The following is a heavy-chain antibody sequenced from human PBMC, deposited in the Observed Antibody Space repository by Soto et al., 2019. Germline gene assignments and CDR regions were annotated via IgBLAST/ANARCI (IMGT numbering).Heavy chain of an antibody. CDR2: ISSSRSNK. D-gene: IGHD3-10*01. J-gene: IGHJ6*02. CDR3: ARDITMVRGVMHYYYYGMDV. CDR1: GFTFCSYG. V-gene: IGHV3-21*01. Sequence: PGGSLRLSCAACGFTFCSYGMNLLRQAPGKGLEWVSSISSSRSNKYYADSVKGRFTISRDNSKNTLYLQMNSLRAEDTAVYYCARDITMVRGVMHYYYYGMDVWGQGTTVTVSS.